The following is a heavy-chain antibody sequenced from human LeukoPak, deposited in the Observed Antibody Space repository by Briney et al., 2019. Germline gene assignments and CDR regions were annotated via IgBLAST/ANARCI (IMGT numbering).Heavy chain of an antibody. CDR3: ARAPVGATADAFDI. CDR1: GGSISSYY. Sequence: SETLSLTCTVSGGSISSYYWSWIRQPPGKGLEWIGYIYYSGSTNYNPSLKSRVSISVDTSKNQFSLKLSSVTAAGTAVYYCARAPVGATADAFDIWGQGTMVTVSS. V-gene: IGHV4-59*08. J-gene: IGHJ3*02. D-gene: IGHD1-26*01. CDR2: IYYSGST.